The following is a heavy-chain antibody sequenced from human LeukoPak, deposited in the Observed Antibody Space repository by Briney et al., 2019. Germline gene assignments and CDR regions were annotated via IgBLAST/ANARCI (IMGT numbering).Heavy chain of an antibody. CDR1: GGSINNYY. V-gene: IGHV4-59*08. CDR3: ARRTLCCGERFDP. J-gene: IGHJ5*02. Sequence: PSETLSLTCTVSGGSINNYYWSWIRQPQGKGLEWIGYIYSSGSTNYNPSRKSRVIISVDTSKNQFSLKLSSVTAADTAVYYCARRTLCCGERFDPWGQGTLVTVSS. D-gene: IGHD3-16*01. CDR2: IYSSGST.